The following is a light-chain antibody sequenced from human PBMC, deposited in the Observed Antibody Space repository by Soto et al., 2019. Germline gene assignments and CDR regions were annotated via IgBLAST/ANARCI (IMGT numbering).Light chain of an antibody. Sequence: IQMTQSPSTLSASVGDRVTITCRASQSFSTWLAWYQQKPGKAPKLLIYDASSLESGVPSRFSGSGSGTEFTLTISSLQPDDFATYYCQQYKSYSATFGQGTKVDI. J-gene: IGKJ1*01. CDR1: QSFSTW. CDR3: QQYKSYSAT. CDR2: DAS. V-gene: IGKV1-5*01.